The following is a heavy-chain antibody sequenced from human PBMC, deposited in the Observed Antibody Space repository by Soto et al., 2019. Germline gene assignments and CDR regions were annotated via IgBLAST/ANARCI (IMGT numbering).Heavy chain of an antibody. CDR2: INSDGSST. Sequence: GGSLRLSCAASGFTFSSYAMSWVRQAPGKGLVWVSRINSDGSSTSYADSVKGRFTISRDNAKNTLYLQMNSLRAEDTAVYYCAREGIAAAGHYYYGMDVWGQGTTVTVSS. J-gene: IGHJ6*02. V-gene: IGHV3-74*01. CDR1: GFTFSSYA. D-gene: IGHD6-13*01. CDR3: AREGIAAAGHYYYGMDV.